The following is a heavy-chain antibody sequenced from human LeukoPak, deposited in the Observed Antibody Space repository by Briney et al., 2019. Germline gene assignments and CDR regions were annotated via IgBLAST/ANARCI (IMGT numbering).Heavy chain of an antibody. CDR1: GGSISSGDYY. J-gene: IGHJ6*02. CDR2: IYYSGST. V-gene: IGHV4-30-4*01. CDR3: AREPATGCSGHSEICGVDV. Sequence: SETLSLTCTVSGGSISSGDYYWSWIRQPPGKGLEWIGYIYYSGSTYYNPSLKSRVTISVDTSKNQFSLKLSSVTAADTAVYYCAREPATGCSGHSEICGVDVWGQGTTVTVSS. D-gene: IGHD5-12*01.